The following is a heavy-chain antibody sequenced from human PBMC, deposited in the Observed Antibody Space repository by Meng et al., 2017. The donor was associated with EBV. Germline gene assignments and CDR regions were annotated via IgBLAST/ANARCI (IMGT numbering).Heavy chain of an antibody. CDR1: GDSISSFYY. CDR2: VHYTGST. D-gene: IGHD6-19*01. Sequence: QLQLRESGPGQVKPSETLALPCTVSGDSISSFYYWGWIRPPPGRGLEWIGSVHYTGSTYYSPSLKSRVTVSVDTSKNQFSLRLTSVTAADTAVYYCARPFPSWQSPRLDPFGAWGQGTLVTVS. CDR3: ARPFPSWQSPRLDPFGA. J-gene: IGHJ5*02. V-gene: IGHV4-39*01.